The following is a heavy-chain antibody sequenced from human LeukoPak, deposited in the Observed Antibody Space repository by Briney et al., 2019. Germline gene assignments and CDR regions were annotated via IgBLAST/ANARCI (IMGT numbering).Heavy chain of an antibody. CDR1: GFTFSSYA. J-gene: IGHJ3*02. V-gene: IGHV3-30*14. D-gene: IGHD5/OR15-5a*01. CDR3: ARETVSRPFDI. CDR2: ISYDGSNK. Sequence: GGSLRLSCAASGFTFSSYAMHWVRQAPGKGLEWVAVISYDGSNKYYADSVKGRFTISRDNLKNTLYLQMNSLRAEDTATYYCARETVSRPFDIWGQGTMVTVSS.